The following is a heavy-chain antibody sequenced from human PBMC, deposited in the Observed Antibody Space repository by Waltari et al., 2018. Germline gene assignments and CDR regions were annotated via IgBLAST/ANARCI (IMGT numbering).Heavy chain of an antibody. V-gene: IGHV4-59*01. Sequence: QMQLQESGPGLVKPSETLSITCTVSVGTINSYYWSWFRQPPGKGLEWFGYKYYSGTTNYNPSLKSRVTISVETSKNQFSLRLSSVTAADTAVYYCARDRDNSGYPRLHDWGQGTLVTVSS. D-gene: IGHD3-22*01. CDR2: KYYSGTT. J-gene: IGHJ4*02. CDR3: ARDRDNSGYPRLHD. CDR1: VGTINSYY.